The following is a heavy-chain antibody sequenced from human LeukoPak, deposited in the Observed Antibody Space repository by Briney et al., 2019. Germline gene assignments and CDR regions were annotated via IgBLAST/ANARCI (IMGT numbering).Heavy chain of an antibody. CDR2: INPNSGGT. D-gene: IGHD3-22*01. CDR3: ALTYYYDSSGYLEYFQH. J-gene: IGHJ1*01. CDR1: GYTFTGYY. V-gene: IGHV1-2*02. Sequence: ASVKVSCKASGYTFTGYYMHWVRQAPGQGLEWMGWINPNSGGTNYAQKFQGRVTMTRDTSISTAYMELSRLRSDDMAVYYCALTYYYDSSGYLEYFQHWGQGTLVTVSS.